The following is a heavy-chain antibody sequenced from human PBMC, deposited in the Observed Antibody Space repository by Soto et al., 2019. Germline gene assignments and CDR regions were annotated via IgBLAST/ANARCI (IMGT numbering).Heavy chain of an antibody. D-gene: IGHD5-12*01. CDR3: ARGQGNSGYDPLDF. V-gene: IGHV1-3*01. Sequence: GASVKVSCKASGYTFTSYAMHWVRQAPGQRLEWMGWINPGNGNTKYSQNFQGRVAIARDTSASTVFMDLSSLTSEDTALYYCARGQGNSGYDPLDFWGLGTLVTVSS. CDR1: GYTFTSYA. CDR2: INPGNGNT. J-gene: IGHJ4*02.